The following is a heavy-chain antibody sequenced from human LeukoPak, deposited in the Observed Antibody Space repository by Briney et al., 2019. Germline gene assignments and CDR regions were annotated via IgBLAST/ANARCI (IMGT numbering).Heavy chain of an antibody. D-gene: IGHD5-18*01. V-gene: IGHV4-59*12. CDR3: AREYTAMVVFDY. CDR2: IYYSGRT. Sequence: PSETLSLTCTVSGGSITSYYWSWIRQPPGKGLEGIGYIYYSGRTYYNPSLKSRVTISLDTSKNQFSLKLRSVTGADTAVYYCAREYTAMVVFDYWGEGTLVTVSS. CDR1: GGSITSYY. J-gene: IGHJ4*02.